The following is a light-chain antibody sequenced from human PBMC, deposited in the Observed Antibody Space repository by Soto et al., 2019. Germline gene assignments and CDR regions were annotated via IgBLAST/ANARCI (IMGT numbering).Light chain of an antibody. Sequence: QSALTQPASVSGSPGQSITISCTGTSSDVGDYSYVSWDQQHPGKAPKVLIYSVSNRPSGVSNRFSGSKSDNTASLTISGLQAEDEADYYCSSYTSSNTWVFGGGTKLTVL. CDR2: SVS. CDR1: SSDVGDYSY. J-gene: IGLJ3*02. CDR3: SSYTSSNTWV. V-gene: IGLV2-14*01.